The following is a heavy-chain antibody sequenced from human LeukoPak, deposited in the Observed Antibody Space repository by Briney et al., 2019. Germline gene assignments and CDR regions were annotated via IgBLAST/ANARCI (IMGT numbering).Heavy chain of an antibody. D-gene: IGHD3-10*01. CDR1: GYSFTSYW. Sequence: GESLKISFKGSGYSFTSYWIGWVRQMPGKGLEWMGIIYPGDSDTRYSPSFQGQVTISADKSISTAYLQWSSLKASDTAMYYCARSRVVRGVTYNWFDPWGQGTLVTVSS. J-gene: IGHJ5*02. V-gene: IGHV5-51*01. CDR2: IYPGDSDT. CDR3: ARSRVVRGVTYNWFDP.